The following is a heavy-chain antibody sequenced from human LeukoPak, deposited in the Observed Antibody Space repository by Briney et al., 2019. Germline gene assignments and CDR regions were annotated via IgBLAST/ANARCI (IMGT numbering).Heavy chain of an antibody. D-gene: IGHD2-2*01. CDR3: VRGGRGYCSSSSCYFGS. CDR2: TYYRSKWYN. V-gene: IGHV6-1*01. Sequence: SQTLSLTCVISGDSVSSNSAAWNWIRQSPSRGLEWLGRTYYRSKWYNDYALSVKSRITINPDTSKNQFSLQLNSVTPEDTAVYYCVRGGRGYCSSSSCYFGSWGQGALVTVSS. J-gene: IGHJ4*02. CDR1: GDSVSSNSAA.